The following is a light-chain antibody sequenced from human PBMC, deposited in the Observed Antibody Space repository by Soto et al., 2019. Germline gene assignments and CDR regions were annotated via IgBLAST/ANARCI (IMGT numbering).Light chain of an antibody. V-gene: IGLV1-44*01. CDR2: SND. CDR3: ASWDDSLNGGM. CDR1: SSNIGSNA. J-gene: IGLJ3*02. Sequence: QSVLTQPPSASGTPGQRVTISCSGSSSNIGSNAVSWYQQLPGTAPRLLIFSNDQRHSGVPDRFSGSKSGTSASLAISGLQSEDEAHYFCASWDDSLNGGMFGGGTKPPS.